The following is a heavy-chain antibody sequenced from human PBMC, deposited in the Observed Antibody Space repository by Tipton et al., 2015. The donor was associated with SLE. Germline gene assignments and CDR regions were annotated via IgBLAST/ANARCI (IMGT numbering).Heavy chain of an antibody. Sequence: SLRLSCAASGFTFSSYGMHWVRQAPGRGLEWVAFIRYDGSNKYYADSVKGRFTISRDNSKNTLYLQMNSLRAEDTAVYYCAKDEYDYGDYPDAFDIWGQGTMVTVSS. CDR3: AKDEYDYGDYPDAFDI. D-gene: IGHD4-17*01. J-gene: IGHJ3*02. CDR2: IRYDGSNK. V-gene: IGHV3-30*02. CDR1: GFTFSSYG.